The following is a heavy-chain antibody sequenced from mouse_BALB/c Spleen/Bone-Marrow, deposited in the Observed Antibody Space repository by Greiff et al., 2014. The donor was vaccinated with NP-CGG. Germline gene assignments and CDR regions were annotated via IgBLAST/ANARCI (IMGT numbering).Heavy chain of an antibody. V-gene: IGHV1-4*01. CDR3: AKRDIYYGYDGNAMDY. D-gene: IGHD2-2*01. Sequence: VQLVESGAELARPGASVKMSCKASGYTFTTYTMHWVKQRPGQGLEWIGYINPSSGYTNYNQKFKDKATLTADKSSSTAYMQLSSLTSEDSAVSFCAKRDIYYGYDGNAMDYWGQGTSVTVSS. CDR1: GYTFTTYT. CDR2: INPSSGYT. J-gene: IGHJ4*01.